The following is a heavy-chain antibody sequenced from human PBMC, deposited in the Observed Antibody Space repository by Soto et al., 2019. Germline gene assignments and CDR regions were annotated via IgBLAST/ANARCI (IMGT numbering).Heavy chain of an antibody. CDR1: GGSISSYY. D-gene: IGHD6-19*01. Sequence: SETLSLTCTVSGGSISSYYWSWIRQPPGKGLEWIGYIYYSGSTNYNPSLKSRVTISVDTSKNQFSLKLSSVTAADTAVYYCARHRYSSGPAKDYFDYWGQGTLVTAPQ. CDR2: IYYSGST. J-gene: IGHJ4*02. CDR3: ARHRYSSGPAKDYFDY. V-gene: IGHV4-59*08.